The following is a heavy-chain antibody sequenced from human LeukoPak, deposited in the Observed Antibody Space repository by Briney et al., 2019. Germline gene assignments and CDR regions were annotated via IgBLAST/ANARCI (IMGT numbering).Heavy chain of an antibody. D-gene: IGHD4-17*01. CDR1: GYTFTGYY. CDR3: ARDTDGDYPDAFDI. CDR2: INPNSGGT. J-gene: IGHJ3*02. Sequence: ASVKVSCKASGYTFTGYYMHWVRQAPGQGLEWMGRINPNSGGTNYAQKFQGRVTMTRDTSISTAYMELSRLRSDDTAVYYCARDTDGDYPDAFDIWGQGTMVTVSS. V-gene: IGHV1-2*06.